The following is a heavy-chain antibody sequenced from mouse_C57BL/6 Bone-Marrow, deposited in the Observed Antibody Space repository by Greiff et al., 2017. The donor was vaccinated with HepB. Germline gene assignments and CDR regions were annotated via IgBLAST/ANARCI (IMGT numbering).Heavy chain of an antibody. V-gene: IGHV2-2*01. Sequence: QVQLQQSGPGLVQPSQSLSITCTVSGFSLTSYGIHWVRQSPGKGLEWLGVIWSGGSTDYNAAFISRLSISKDNYKSQVFFKMNSLQADDTAIYYCARSPSHYYGSSPYWYFDVWGTGTTVTVSS. CDR3: ARSPSHYYGSSPYWYFDV. J-gene: IGHJ1*03. CDR1: GFSLTSYG. D-gene: IGHD1-1*01. CDR2: IWSGGST.